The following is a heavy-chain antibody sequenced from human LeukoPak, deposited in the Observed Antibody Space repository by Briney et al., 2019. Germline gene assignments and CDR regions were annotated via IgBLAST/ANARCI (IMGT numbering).Heavy chain of an antibody. Sequence: ASVKVSCKASGYTFNNYGISWVRQAPGQGLEWRGWVTSYNGDTNYAQKFQGRVTMSTDTATSTAYMELRSLRFDDTAIYYCVKDWNILTCRNCFDPWGQGTLVTVSS. CDR1: GYTFNNYG. CDR3: VKDWNILTCRNCFDP. J-gene: IGHJ5*02. D-gene: IGHD3-9*01. CDR2: VTSYNGDT. V-gene: IGHV1-18*01.